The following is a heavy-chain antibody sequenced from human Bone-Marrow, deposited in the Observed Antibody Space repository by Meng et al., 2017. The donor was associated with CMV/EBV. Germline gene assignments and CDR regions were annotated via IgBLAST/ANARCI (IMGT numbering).Heavy chain of an antibody. CDR3: ARDGMRGSLHRAFDI. V-gene: IGHV4-39*07. J-gene: IGHJ3*02. CDR1: GGSISSSSYY. D-gene: IGHD1-1*01. Sequence: SETLSLTCTVSGGSISSSSYYWGWTRQPPGKGLEWIGSIYYSGSTHYNPSLKSRVTISVDTSKNPFSLKLSSVTAGDTAVYYCARDGMRGSLHRAFDIWGQGTMVTVSS. CDR2: IYYSGST.